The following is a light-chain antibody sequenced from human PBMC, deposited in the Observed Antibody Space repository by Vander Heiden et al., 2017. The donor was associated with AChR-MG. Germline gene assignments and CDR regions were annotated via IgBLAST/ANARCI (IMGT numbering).Light chain of an antibody. J-gene: IGKJ1*01. V-gene: IGKV3D-15*01. CDR2: GAS. CDR1: QSVSSN. CDR3: QQYNNWPRT. Sequence: EIVMTQSPAPLSVSPGERATLSCRASQSVSSNLAWYQQKPGQAPRLLIYGASTRATGIPARFSGSGSGTEFTLTISSLQSEYFAVYYCQQYNNWPRTFGQGTKVEIK.